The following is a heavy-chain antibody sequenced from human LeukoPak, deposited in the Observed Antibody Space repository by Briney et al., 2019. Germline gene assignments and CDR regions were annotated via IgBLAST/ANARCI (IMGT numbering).Heavy chain of an antibody. J-gene: IGHJ6*03. CDR1: GFTFSSYA. CDR3: ARDWKAIMGVYYYYYMDV. Sequence: GRSLRLSCAASGFTFSSYAMHWVRQAPGKGLEWVAVISYDGSNKYYADSVKGRFTISRDNSKNTLYLQMNSLRAEDTAVYYCARDWKAIMGVYYYYYMDVWGKGTTVTVSS. CDR2: ISYDGSNK. D-gene: IGHD3-16*01. V-gene: IGHV3-30*04.